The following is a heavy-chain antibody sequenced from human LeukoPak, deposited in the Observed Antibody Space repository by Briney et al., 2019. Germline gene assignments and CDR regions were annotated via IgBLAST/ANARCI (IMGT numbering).Heavy chain of an antibody. V-gene: IGHV3-9*01. CDR1: GFTFDNYA. J-gene: IGHJ4*02. D-gene: IGHD6-19*01. CDR3: AKVRGTYSSGYFFDY. CDR2: ISWNSGYI. Sequence: PGRSLRLSCAASGFTFDNYAMHWVRQAPGKGLEWLSIISWNSGYIGYADSVKGRFTISRDNAKKSLELQMNSLRAEDTAFYYCAKVRGTYSSGYFFDYWGQGTLVTGSS.